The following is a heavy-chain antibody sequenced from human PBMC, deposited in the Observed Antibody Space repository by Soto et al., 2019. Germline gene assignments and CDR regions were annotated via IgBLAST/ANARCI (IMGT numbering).Heavy chain of an antibody. D-gene: IGHD2-15*01. CDR1: GGSISSGDYY. V-gene: IGHV4-30-4*01. J-gene: IGHJ5*02. CDR2: IYYSGST. CDR3: ARGSGVAAYYNWFDP. Sequence: PSETLSITCTVSGGSISSGDYYWSWIRQPPGRGLEWIGYIYYSGSTYYNPSLKSRVTISVDTSKNQFSLKLSSVTAADTAVYYCARGSGVAAYYNWFDPWGQGTLVTVSS.